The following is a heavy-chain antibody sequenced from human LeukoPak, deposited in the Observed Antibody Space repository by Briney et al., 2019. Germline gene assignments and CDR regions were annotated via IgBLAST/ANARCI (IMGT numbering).Heavy chain of an antibody. V-gene: IGHV3-66*01. J-gene: IGHJ4*02. D-gene: IGHD6-19*01. Sequence: GGSLRLSCAASGFTVSSNYMSWVRQAPGKGLEWVSVNSGGSTYYADSVKGRFTISRDNSKNTLYLQMNSLRAEDTAVYYCARDRAVAGTGRGGFDYWGQGTLVTVSS. CDR2: NSGGST. CDR1: GFTVSSNY. CDR3: ARDRAVAGTGRGGFDY.